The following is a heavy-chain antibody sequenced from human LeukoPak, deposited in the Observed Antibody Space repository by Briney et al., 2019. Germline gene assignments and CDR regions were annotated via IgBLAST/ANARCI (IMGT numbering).Heavy chain of an antibody. V-gene: IGHV5-51*01. CDR3: ASIIVAAAGRGYYYYGMDV. Sequence: GESLKISCKGSGYSFTSYWIGWVRQMPGKGLEWMGIIYPGDSDTRYSPSFQGQVTISADKSISTAYVQWSSLKASDTAMYYCASIIVAAAGRGYYYYGMDVWGQGTTVTVSS. J-gene: IGHJ6*02. D-gene: IGHD6-13*01. CDR1: GYSFTSYW. CDR2: IYPGDSDT.